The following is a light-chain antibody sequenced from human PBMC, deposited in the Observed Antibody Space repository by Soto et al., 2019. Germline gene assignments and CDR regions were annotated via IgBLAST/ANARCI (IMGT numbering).Light chain of an antibody. V-gene: IGLV4-69*01. Sequence: QPVLTQSPSASASLGASVKLTCTLSSGHSDYAITWHQQQPEKGPRYLMKLNSDGSHSKGDGIPDRFSGSSSGAERYLTISSLQSEDEADYHCQTWGAGMVFGAGTMLTVL. J-gene: IGLJ3*02. CDR3: QTWGAGMV. CDR2: LNSDGSH. CDR1: SGHSDYA.